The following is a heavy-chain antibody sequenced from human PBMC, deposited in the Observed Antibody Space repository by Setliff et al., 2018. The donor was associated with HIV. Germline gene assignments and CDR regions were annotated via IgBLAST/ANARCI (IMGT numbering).Heavy chain of an antibody. CDR2: IYQSGSI. Sequence: PSETLSLTCAASGYSINSGFSRAWIRQPPGQGPQWIWSIYQSGSIYYNPSLQSRVTISVDSSKNQFSLNLFSVTAADTAVYYCARPRRGRRRAWYWFDIWGQGTLVTGAS. D-gene: IGHD3-16*01. J-gene: IGHJ5*02. V-gene: IGHV4-38-2*01. CDR3: ARPRRGRRRAWYWFDI. CDR1: GYSINSGFS.